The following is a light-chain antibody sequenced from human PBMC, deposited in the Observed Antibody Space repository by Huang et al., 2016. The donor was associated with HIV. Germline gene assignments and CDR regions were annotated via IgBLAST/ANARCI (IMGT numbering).Light chain of an antibody. CDR1: QDITDA. Sequence: AIQLTQSPSFLSASVGDRVTITCRASQDITDALAWYQQKPGKPPKVLIYDASSLESGVPSRFSGSGAGADFTITISSLQPEEFATYYCQQLKNYPLTFGGGTKVEVK. CDR2: DAS. V-gene: IGKV1D-13*01. CDR3: QQLKNYPLT. J-gene: IGKJ4*01.